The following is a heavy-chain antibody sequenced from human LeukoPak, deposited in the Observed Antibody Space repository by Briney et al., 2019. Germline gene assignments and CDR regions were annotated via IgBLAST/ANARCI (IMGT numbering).Heavy chain of an antibody. D-gene: IGHD3-10*01. V-gene: IGHV3-9*01. CDR1: GFTFDDYA. CDR2: ISWNSGSI. J-gene: IGHJ6*02. CDR3: AKESYYGSGSLCGMDV. Sequence: PGRSLRLSCAASGFTFDDYAMHWVRQAPGKGLEWVSGISWNSGSIGYADSVKGRFTISRDNAKNSLYLQMNSLRAEDTALYYCAKESYYGSGSLCGMDVWGQGTTVTVSS.